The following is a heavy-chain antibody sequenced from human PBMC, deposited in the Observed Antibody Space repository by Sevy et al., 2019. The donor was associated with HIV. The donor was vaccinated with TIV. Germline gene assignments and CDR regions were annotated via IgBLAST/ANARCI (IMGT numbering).Heavy chain of an antibody. V-gene: IGHV3-33*08. CDR3: ARGGGYCGGDCYSIDY. CDR2: IWYDGTIK. D-gene: IGHD2-21*02. J-gene: IGHJ4*02. CDR1: GFTFSSYV. Sequence: GGSLRLSCAASGFTFSSYVMHWVRQAPGKGLEWVALIWYDGTIKYYAGSVKGRFTISRENSKDTLFLQMNSLKPEDTAVYYCARGGGYCGGDCYSIDYWGQGALVTVSS.